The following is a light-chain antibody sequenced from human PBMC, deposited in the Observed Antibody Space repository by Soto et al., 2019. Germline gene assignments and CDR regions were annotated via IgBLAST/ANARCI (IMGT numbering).Light chain of an antibody. V-gene: IGKV3-20*01. Sequence: EIVLTQSPGTLSLSPGERATLSCRASQSVSSSYLAWYQQKPGQAPRLLSYGASSRATGIPDRFSGSGSGTAFTLTISSLETEDFAVYSCQQYGSSHQTFGGGTKVEI. CDR1: QSVSSSY. CDR3: QQYGSSHQT. J-gene: IGKJ4*01. CDR2: GAS.